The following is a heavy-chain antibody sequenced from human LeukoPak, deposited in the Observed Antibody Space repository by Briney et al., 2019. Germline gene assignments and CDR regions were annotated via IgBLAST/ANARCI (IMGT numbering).Heavy chain of an antibody. J-gene: IGHJ6*03. Sequence: GGSLRLSCAASGFTVSSNYMSWVRQAPGKGLEWVWAVSSTGGTTYYADSVKGRIIISRDNYKNTLFLQINTLSADDTAVYYCPKNGDRAAFCSGGTCYPYYYYYMDVWGKGTTVTVS. D-gene: IGHD2-15*01. CDR1: GFTVSSNY. CDR3: PKNGDRAAFCSGGTCYPYYYYYMDV. V-gene: IGHV3-23*01. CDR2: VSSTGGTT.